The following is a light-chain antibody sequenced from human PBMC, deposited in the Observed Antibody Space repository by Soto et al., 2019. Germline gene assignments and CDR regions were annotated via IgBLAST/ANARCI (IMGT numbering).Light chain of an antibody. CDR2: DAS. CDR1: QSVSSY. CDR3: QQFGSSPLLN. J-gene: IGKJ4*01. Sequence: EIVLTQSPATLSLSPGERATLSCRASQSVSSYLAWYQQKPGQAPRLLIYDASSRATGIPDRFSGSGSGTEFTLAISRLEPEDFAVYYCQQFGSSPLLNFGGGTKVDIK. V-gene: IGKV3-20*01.